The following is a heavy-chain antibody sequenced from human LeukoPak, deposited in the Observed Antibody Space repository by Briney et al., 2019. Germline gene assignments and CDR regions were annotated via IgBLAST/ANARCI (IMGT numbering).Heavy chain of an antibody. D-gene: IGHD3-22*01. CDR2: INPNSGGT. Sequence: ASVKVSCKAPGYTFTGYYMHWVRQAPGQGLEWMGWINPNSGGTNYAQKFQGWVTMTRDTSISTAYMELSRLRSDDTAVYYCARGPYYYDSSGYSRFDYWGQGTLVTVSS. J-gene: IGHJ4*02. CDR1: GYTFTGYY. CDR3: ARGPYYYDSSGYSRFDY. V-gene: IGHV1-2*04.